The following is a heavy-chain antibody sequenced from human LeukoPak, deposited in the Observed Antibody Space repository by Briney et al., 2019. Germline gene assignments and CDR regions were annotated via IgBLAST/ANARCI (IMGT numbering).Heavy chain of an antibody. CDR3: ARDSAVVGRAFDI. CDR2: IWYDGSNK. CDR1: GFTFSSYG. V-gene: IGHV3-33*01. Sequence: GGSLRLSCAASGFTFSSYGMHWVRQAPGMGLEWVAVIWYDGSNKYYADSVKGRFTISRDNSKNTLYLQMNSLRAEDTAVYYCARDSAVVGRAFDIWGQGTMVTASS. D-gene: IGHD2-15*01. J-gene: IGHJ3*02.